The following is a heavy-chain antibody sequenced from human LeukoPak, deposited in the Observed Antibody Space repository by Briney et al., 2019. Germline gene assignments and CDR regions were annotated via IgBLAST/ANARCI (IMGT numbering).Heavy chain of an antibody. V-gene: IGHV3-23*01. Sequence: PGGSLRLSCAASGFTFSSYAMTWVRQAPGKGLEWVSTISNGGGSTYYADSVKGRCTISRGNSKNTLYLQVSSLRADDTALYYCAKSPGSSGWPYYFDYWGQGTLVTVSS. D-gene: IGHD6-19*01. CDR1: GFTFSSYA. J-gene: IGHJ4*02. CDR2: ISNGGGST. CDR3: AKSPGSSGWPYYFDY.